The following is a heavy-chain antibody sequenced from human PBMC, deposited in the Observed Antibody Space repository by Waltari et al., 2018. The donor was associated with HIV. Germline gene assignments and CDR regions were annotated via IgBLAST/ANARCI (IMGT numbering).Heavy chain of an antibody. J-gene: IGHJ4*02. D-gene: IGHD2-15*01. CDR2: LNSDGSSR. Sequence: QLVESGGGSIKTGGALVLSCTASGFSGGNPWLDWVRQGPGKGLVWVARLNSDGSSRNYADAVKGRFVISRDNARNTVYLQLNSLRVEDTAMYFCARASHYIEFSTFDGDYYFDVWGRGTRVAVSS. V-gene: IGHV3-74*01. CDR3: ARASHYIEFSTFDGDYYFDV. CDR1: GFSGGNPW.